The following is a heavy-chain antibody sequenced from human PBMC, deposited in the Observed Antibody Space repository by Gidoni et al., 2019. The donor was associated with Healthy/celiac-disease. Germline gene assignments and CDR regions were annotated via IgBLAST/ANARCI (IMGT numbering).Heavy chain of an antibody. V-gene: IGHV4-34*01. J-gene: IGHJ4*02. CDR3: ARGPPLWSSSLLQRKFDY. CDR2: INHSGST. CDR1: GGSFSGYY. Sequence: QVQLQQWGAGLLKPSETLSLTCAVYGGSFSGYYWSWIRQPPGKGLEWIGEINHSGSTNYNPSLKSRVTISVDTSKNQFSLKLSSVTAADTAVYYCARGPPLWSSSLLQRKFDYWGQGTLVTVSS. D-gene: IGHD1-26*01.